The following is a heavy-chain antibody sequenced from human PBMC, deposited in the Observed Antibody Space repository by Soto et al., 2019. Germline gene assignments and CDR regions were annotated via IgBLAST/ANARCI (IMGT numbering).Heavy chain of an antibody. CDR1: GFAFSSYE. V-gene: IGHV3-48*03. CDR3: ARAAGIMTRGFHGMDV. Sequence: PGGSLRLSCAASGFAFSSYEMNWVRQSPGKGLEWLSYISSTASTIHYADPVKGRFTISRDNANNSVYLQMNSLTADDSAVYYYARAAGIMTRGFHGMDVWGQGTTVTV. CDR2: ISSTASTI. D-gene: IGHD3-10*01. J-gene: IGHJ6*02.